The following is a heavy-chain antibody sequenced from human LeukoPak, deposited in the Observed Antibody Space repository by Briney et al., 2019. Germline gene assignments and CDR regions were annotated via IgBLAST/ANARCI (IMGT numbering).Heavy chain of an antibody. Sequence: SETLSLTCSVSGGSISTYYWSWIRQPPGKGLEWIGYIYYSGSTSYNPSLKSRVTISVDTSKNQFSLDLSSVTAADTAVYYCARALDYYDSSGYPWFWDYWGQGTLVTVSS. J-gene: IGHJ4*02. CDR2: IYYSGST. V-gene: IGHV4-59*08. CDR3: ARALDYYDSSGYPWFWDY. D-gene: IGHD3-22*01. CDR1: GGSISTYY.